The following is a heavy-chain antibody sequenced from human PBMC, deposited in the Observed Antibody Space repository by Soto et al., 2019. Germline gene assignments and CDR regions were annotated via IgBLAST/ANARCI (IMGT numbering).Heavy chain of an antibody. Sequence: SETLSLTCRVFGASVSSGTDYWSWVRQAPGKGLEWVGHIYYPGSTNYNPSLNNRVTISVDTSKNHFSLQLTSVTAADTAVYYCARGAGFSYASTWFDIWGQGTLVTVSS. CDR1: GASVSSGTDY. CDR2: IYYPGST. D-gene: IGHD5-18*01. CDR3: ARGAGFSYASTWFDI. J-gene: IGHJ5*02. V-gene: IGHV4-61*03.